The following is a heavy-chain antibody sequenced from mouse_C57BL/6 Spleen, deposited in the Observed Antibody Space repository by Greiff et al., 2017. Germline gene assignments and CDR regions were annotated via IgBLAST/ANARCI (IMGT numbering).Heavy chain of an antibody. CDR3: ARGGYYDYGGDWYFDV. J-gene: IGHJ1*03. CDR2: INPSNGGT. V-gene: IGHV1-53*01. D-gene: IGHD2-4*01. CDR1: GYTFTSYW. Sequence: QVQLQQPGTELVKPGASVKLSCKASGYTFTSYWMHWVKQRPGQGLEWIGNINPSNGGTNYNEKFKSKATLTVDKSSSTAYMQRSSLTSEDSAVYYCARGGYYDYGGDWYFDVWGTGTTVTVSS.